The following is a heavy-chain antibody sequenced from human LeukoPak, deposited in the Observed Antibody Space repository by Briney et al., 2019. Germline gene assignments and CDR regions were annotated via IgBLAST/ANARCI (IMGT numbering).Heavy chain of an antibody. Sequence: ASVKVSCKASGYTFTSYGISWVRQAPGQGLEWMGWISAYNGNTNYAQKLQGRVTMTTDTSTSTAYMELRSLRSDDTAVYYCARAGLTQLWAWGNFDYWGQGTLVTVSS. CDR1: GYTFTSYG. CDR3: ARAGLTQLWAWGNFDY. CDR2: ISAYNGNT. J-gene: IGHJ4*02. D-gene: IGHD5-18*01. V-gene: IGHV1-18*01.